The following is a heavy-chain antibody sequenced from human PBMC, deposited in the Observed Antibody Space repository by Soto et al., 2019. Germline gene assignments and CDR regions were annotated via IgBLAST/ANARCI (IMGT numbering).Heavy chain of an antibody. CDR3: XXXHDSSGYRRYYFDY. V-gene: IGHV1-69*01. Sequence: QVQLVQSGAEVKKPGSSVKVSCKASGGTFSNYTISWVRQAPGQGLEWMGGIIPIFGTANYAQKFQGRVTITADESTSTAYMELSSLRSEDTAVYYXXXXHDSSGYRRYYFDYWGQGTLVTVSS. CDR1: GGTFSNYT. J-gene: IGHJ4*02. CDR2: IIPIFGTA. D-gene: IGHD3-22*01.